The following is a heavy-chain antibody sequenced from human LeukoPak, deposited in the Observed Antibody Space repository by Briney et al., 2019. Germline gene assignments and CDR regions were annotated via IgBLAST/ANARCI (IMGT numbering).Heavy chain of an antibody. Sequence: GGSLRLSCAASGFTFSDYLMHWVRQAPGKGLEWVAVISYDGGNKYYADSVKGRFTISRDNSKNTLYLQMNSLRAEDTAVYYCAKLCGDYPDDAFDIWGQGTMVTVSS. CDR3: AKLCGDYPDDAFDI. CDR2: ISYDGGNK. D-gene: IGHD4-17*01. V-gene: IGHV3-30*18. CDR1: GFTFSDYL. J-gene: IGHJ3*02.